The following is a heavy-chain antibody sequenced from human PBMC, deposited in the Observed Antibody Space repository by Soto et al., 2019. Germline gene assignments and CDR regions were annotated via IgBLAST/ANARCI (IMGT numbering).Heavy chain of an antibody. CDR1: GGTFSSYA. CDR3: ARAGIVVVPAANYYYYGMDV. CDR2: IIPIFGTA. V-gene: IGHV1-69*13. Sequence: ASVKVSCKASGGTFSSYAISWVRQAPGQGLEWMGGIIPIFGTANHAQKFQGRVTITADESTSTAYMELSSLRSEDTAVYYCARAGIVVVPAANYYYYGMDVWGQGTTVTVSS. J-gene: IGHJ6*02. D-gene: IGHD2-2*01.